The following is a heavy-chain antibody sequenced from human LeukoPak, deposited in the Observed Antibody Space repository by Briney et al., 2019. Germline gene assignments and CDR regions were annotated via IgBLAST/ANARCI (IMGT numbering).Heavy chain of an antibody. J-gene: IGHJ6*02. CDR3: ARALDSRWRSFVHYYGMDV. D-gene: IGHD6-13*01. CDR2: LNSDGSST. V-gene: IGHV3-74*01. CDR1: GFTFSSYW. Sequence: LPGGSLRLSCAASGFTFSSYWMHWVRQAPGKGLVWVSRLNSDGSSTDYADSVKGRFTISRDNAKNTLFLQMNSLRAEDTAVYYCARALDSRWRSFVHYYGMDVWGQGTTVTVSS.